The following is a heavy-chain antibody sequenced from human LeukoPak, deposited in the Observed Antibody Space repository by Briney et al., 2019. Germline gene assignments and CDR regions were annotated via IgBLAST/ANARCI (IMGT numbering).Heavy chain of an antibody. J-gene: IGHJ4*02. V-gene: IGHV4-39*01. Sequence: SETLSLTCTVSGVSISSSNSYWGWIRQPPGKGLEWIGSIYYSGNTYYNASLKSQVSISIDTSKNQFSLKLTSVTAADTAVYYCARQTGSGLFSLPGGQGTLVTVSS. CDR1: GVSISSSNSY. D-gene: IGHD3/OR15-3a*01. CDR2: IYYSGNT. CDR3: ARQTGSGLFSLP.